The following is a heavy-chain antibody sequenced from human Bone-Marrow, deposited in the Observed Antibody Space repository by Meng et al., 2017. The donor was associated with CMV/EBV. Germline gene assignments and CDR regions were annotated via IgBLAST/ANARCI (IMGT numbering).Heavy chain of an antibody. V-gene: IGHV3-21*04. D-gene: IGHD2-2*01. Sequence: GESLKISCAASGFTFSSYSMNWVRQAPGKGLEWVSSISSSSSYIYYADSVKGRFTISRDNSKNSLYLQMNSLRAEDTALYYCAKDMTKRRYCSSTSCRPEGYYFDYWGQGTRVTGSS. CDR2: ISSSSSYI. CDR3: AKDMTKRRYCSSTSCRPEGYYFDY. J-gene: IGHJ4*02. CDR1: GFTFSSYS.